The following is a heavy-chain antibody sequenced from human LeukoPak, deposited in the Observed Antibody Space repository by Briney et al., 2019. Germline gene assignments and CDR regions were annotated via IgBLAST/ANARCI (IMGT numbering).Heavy chain of an antibody. Sequence: GGSLRLSCAASGFTFDDYAMHWVRQAPGKGLEWVSGISWNSGSIGYADSVKGRFTISRDNAKNSLYLQMNSLRAEDMALYYCAKDRRSSLLGAFDIWGQGTMVTVSS. D-gene: IGHD6-13*01. CDR2: ISWNSGSI. CDR1: GFTFDDYA. J-gene: IGHJ3*02. V-gene: IGHV3-9*03. CDR3: AKDRRSSLLGAFDI.